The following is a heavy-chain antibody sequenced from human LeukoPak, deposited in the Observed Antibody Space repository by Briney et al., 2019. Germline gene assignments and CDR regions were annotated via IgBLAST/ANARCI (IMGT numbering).Heavy chain of an antibody. CDR1: GGTFSSYA. D-gene: IGHD3-22*01. CDR2: IIPIFGTA. V-gene: IGHV1-69*01. CDR3: AAKGSGYYYSFDY. Sequence: GSSVKVSCKASGGTFSSYAISWVRQAPGQGLEWMGGIIPIFGTANYAQKFQGRVTITADESTSTAYMELSSLRPEDTAVYYCAAKGSGYYYSFDYWGQGTLVTVSS. J-gene: IGHJ4*02.